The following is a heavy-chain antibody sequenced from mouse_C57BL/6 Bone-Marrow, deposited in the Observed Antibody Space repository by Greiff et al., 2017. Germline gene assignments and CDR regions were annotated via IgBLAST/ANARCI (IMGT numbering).Heavy chain of an antibody. D-gene: IGHD1-1*01. J-gene: IGHJ1*03. V-gene: IGHV2-6-1*01. CDR3: ARHGGYYGSSWYFDV. Sequence: VKLMESGPGLVAPSQSLSITCTVSGFSLTSYGVHWVRQPPGKGLEWLVVIWSDGSTTYNSALKSRLSISKDNSKSQVFLKMNSLQTDDTAMYYCARHGGYYGSSWYFDVWGTGTTVTVSS. CDR1: GFSLTSYG. CDR2: IWSDGST.